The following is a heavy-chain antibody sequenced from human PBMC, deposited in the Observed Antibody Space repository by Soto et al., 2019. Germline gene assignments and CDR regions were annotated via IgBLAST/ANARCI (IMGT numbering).Heavy chain of an antibody. V-gene: IGHV4-30-2*01. Sequence: PSETLSLTCAVSGGSISSGGYSWSWIRQPPGKGLEWIGYIYHSGSTCYNPSLKSRVTISVDRSKNQFSLKLSSVTAADTAVYYCARVQGYDSSRYNRLAPCGQGTLVPVSS. CDR2: IYHSGST. CDR1: GGSISSGGYS. J-gene: IGHJ5*02. CDR3: ARVQGYDSSRYNRLAP. D-gene: IGHD3-22*01.